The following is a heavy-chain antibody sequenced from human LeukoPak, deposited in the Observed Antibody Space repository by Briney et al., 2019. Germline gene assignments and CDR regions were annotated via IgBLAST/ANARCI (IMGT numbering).Heavy chain of an antibody. CDR1: GFTFSSYA. CDR3: VKGPLVRLDY. D-gene: IGHD6-13*01. V-gene: IGHV3-23*01. J-gene: IGHJ4*02. Sequence: GGSLRLSCAASGFTFSSYAMNWVRQAPGKGLEWVSAINGGGGSTYYADSVKGRFAISRDNSKNTLFLQMNSLRVEDTAVYYCVKGPLVRLDYWGQGTLVTVSS. CDR2: INGGGGST.